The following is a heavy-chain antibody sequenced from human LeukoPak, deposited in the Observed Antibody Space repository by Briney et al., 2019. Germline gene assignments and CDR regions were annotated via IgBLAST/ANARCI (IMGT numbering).Heavy chain of an antibody. D-gene: IGHD1-14*01. J-gene: IGHJ3*01. CDR2: IITMFGTS. V-gene: IGHV1-69*06. CDR3: ATLPEGGL. CDR1: VYRFRNYA. Sequence: ASVTVSCKTSVYRFRNYAISWVRQAPGQGPEWMARIITMFGTSDYAKKFQGRLTIAADTSTGTAYMELSSLKTEDTAVYYCATLPEGGLWGQGTLVTVSP.